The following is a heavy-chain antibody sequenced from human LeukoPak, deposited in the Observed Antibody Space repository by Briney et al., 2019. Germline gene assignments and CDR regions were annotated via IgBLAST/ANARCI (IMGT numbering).Heavy chain of an antibody. J-gene: IGHJ4*02. D-gene: IGHD2-2*01. CDR1: GFTFSTYW. Sequence: GGSLRLSCAVSGFTFSTYWMNWVRQAPGKGLEWLANIKQDGSEKYYVDSVKGRFTISRDNAKNSLYLQMNSLRVEDTAVYYCARGIGYCSSTSCYFFDFWGQGTLVTVSS. CDR3: ARGIGYCSSTSCYFFDF. V-gene: IGHV3-7*02. CDR2: IKQDGSEK.